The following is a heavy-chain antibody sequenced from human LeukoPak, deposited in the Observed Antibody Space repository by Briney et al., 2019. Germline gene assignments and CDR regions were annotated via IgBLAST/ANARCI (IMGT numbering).Heavy chain of an antibody. Sequence: PGGSLRLSCAASGFTFSSYAMSWVRQAPGKGLEWVSSISSSSSYIYYADSVKGRFTISRDNAKNSLYLQMNSLRAEDTAVYYCARERTTVVSGTTIGAYWGQGTLVTVSS. V-gene: IGHV3-21*01. D-gene: IGHD4-11*01. CDR3: ARERTTVVSGTTIGAY. CDR1: GFTFSSYA. J-gene: IGHJ4*02. CDR2: ISSSSSYI.